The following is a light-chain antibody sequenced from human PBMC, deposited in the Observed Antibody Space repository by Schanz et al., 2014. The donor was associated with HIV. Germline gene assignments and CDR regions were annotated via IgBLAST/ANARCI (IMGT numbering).Light chain of an antibody. J-gene: IGLJ3*02. CDR3: SSYTSTSTRV. V-gene: IGLV2-14*03. CDR2: DVS. Sequence: QSALTQPASVSGSPGQSITISCTGTSSNVRGYDYVSWYQQHPGNAPKLIIYDVSNRPSGISYRFSGSKSGNTASLTISGLQAEDEADYYCSSYTSTSTRVFGGGTKVTVL. CDR1: SSNVRGYDY.